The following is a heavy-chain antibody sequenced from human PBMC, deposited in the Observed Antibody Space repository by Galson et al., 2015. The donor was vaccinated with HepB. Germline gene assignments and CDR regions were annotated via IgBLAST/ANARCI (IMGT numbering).Heavy chain of an antibody. J-gene: IGHJ4*02. Sequence: SLRLSCAASGFTFSRYNMYWVRQAPGKGLEWVTVISSDGSNKQHADSVKGRFTTSRDNSKNTLYLQMNSLRAEDTAVYFCARVDSSSSVWFSPHIDYWGQGTLVTVSS. CDR3: ARVDSSSSVWFSPHIDY. D-gene: IGHD6-6*01. CDR1: GFTFSRYN. CDR2: ISSDGSNK. V-gene: IGHV3-30-3*01.